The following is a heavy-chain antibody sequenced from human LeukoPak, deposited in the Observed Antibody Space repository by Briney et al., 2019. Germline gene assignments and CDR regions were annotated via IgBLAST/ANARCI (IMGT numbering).Heavy chain of an antibody. CDR1: GLTFSSYY. J-gene: IGHJ4*02. CDR2: ISGDGTNI. D-gene: IGHD2-2*01. CDR3: AKAQLYCSSTSCYSSFDY. V-gene: IGHV3-74*01. Sequence: GGSLRLSCVASGLTFSSYYMQWVRQDPREGLVWVSRISGDGTNINYADSVRGRFTISRDNAKNTVYLQMNSLRAKDTAVYYCAKAQLYCSSTSCYSSFDYWGQGTLVTVSS.